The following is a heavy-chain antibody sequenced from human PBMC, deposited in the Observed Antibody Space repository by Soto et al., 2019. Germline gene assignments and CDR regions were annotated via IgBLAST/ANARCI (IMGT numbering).Heavy chain of an antibody. D-gene: IGHD3-3*01. CDR3: AKDGGRFFDP. V-gene: IGHV3-30*18. CDR1: GFSFSNYG. J-gene: IGHJ5*02. CDR2: ISYDGSNK. Sequence: QVQLVESGGGVVQPGRSLRLSCAASGFSFSNYGMHWVRQAPGEGLDWVATISYDGSNKYYADSVKGRFTISRDNSKNTLYLQMNSLRAGDTAVYHCAKDGGRFFDPWGPGTLVTVSS.